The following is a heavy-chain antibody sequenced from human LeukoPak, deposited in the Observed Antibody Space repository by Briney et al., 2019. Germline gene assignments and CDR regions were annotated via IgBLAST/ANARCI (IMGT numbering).Heavy chain of an antibody. V-gene: IGHV3-11*01. CDR1: GFTFSDCY. Sequence: GGSLRLSCAASGFTFSDCYMSWIRQAPGKGLEWVSYISSSGSTIYYADSVKGRFTISRDNAKNSLYLQMNSLRAEDTAVYYCARVGLVVAATHDAFDIWGQGTMVTVSS. CDR3: ARVGLVVAATHDAFDI. J-gene: IGHJ3*02. CDR2: ISSSGSTI. D-gene: IGHD2-15*01.